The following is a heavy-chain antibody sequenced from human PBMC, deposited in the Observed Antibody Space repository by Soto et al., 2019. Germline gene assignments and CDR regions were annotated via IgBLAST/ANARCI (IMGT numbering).Heavy chain of an antibody. V-gene: IGHV3-23*01. D-gene: IGHD2-15*01. CDR3: VKDRRGGEYPAFDL. Sequence: EVQLLESGGGLVQPGGSVILSCAASGFTLSDFDMGWVRQAPGKGLEWISLTRTDGGGTYYAYSVEGRLTVSSYTSTTTLYLQMNNLRGEATSLYYCVKDRRGGEYPAFDLWGQGTMVTVSS. J-gene: IGHJ3*01. CDR2: TRTDGGGT. CDR1: GFTLSDFD.